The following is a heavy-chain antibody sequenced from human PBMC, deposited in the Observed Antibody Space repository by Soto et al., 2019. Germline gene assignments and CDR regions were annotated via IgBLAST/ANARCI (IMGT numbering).Heavy chain of an antibody. CDR1: GFTFSSYA. J-gene: IGHJ6*02. CDR3: AKGGDTAMVHYYFGIDV. CDR2: ISGSGSST. Sequence: GGSLRLSCAASGFTFSSYAMSWVRQAPGKGLEWVSAISGSGSSTYYADSVKGRFTIPRDNSKNTLYLQMNSLRAEDTAVYYCAKGGDTAMVHYYFGIDVWGQGTMVTVSS. D-gene: IGHD5-18*01. V-gene: IGHV3-23*01.